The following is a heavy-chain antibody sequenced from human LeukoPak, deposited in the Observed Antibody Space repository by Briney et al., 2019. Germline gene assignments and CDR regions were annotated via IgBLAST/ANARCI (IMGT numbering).Heavy chain of an antibody. CDR1: GFTLTYYA. V-gene: IGHV3-30*15. Sequence: GGSLRLSCAASGFTLTYYAMHWVRQAPGKGLEWVAVTSYDGNKKSYADSVKGRFTISRDSSKNTLYLQMSSLRAEDTAVYYCARSSYDYGGIEGPFDYWGQGTLVTVSS. CDR2: TSYDGNKK. J-gene: IGHJ4*02. CDR3: ARSSYDYGGIEGPFDY. D-gene: IGHD4-23*01.